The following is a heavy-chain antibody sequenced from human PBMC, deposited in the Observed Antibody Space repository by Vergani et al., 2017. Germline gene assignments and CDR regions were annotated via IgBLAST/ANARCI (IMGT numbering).Heavy chain of an antibody. D-gene: IGHD3-10*01. CDR1: GFTFTSSA. V-gene: IGHV1-58*01. Sequence: QMQLVQSGPEVKKPGTSVKVSCKASGFTFTSSAVQWVRQARGQSLEWIGWSVVGSGNTNYAQKFQERVTITRDMSTSTAYMELSSLRSEDTAVYYCAAVGGSGSYGAFDIWGQGTMVTVSS. J-gene: IGHJ3*02. CDR2: SVVGSGNT. CDR3: AAVGGSGSYGAFDI.